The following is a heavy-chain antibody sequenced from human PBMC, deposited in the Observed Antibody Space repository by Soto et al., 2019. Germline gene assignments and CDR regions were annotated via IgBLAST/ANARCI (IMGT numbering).Heavy chain of an antibody. CDR3: ARAGGITIFAEGFDP. Sequence: QVQLVQSGAEVKKPGSSVKVSCKASGGTFSSNTINWVRQAPGQGLEWMGRIIPMFGIANYAQKFQGRVTITADKSTSTAYMELSSLRSEDTAVYYCARAGGITIFAEGFDPWGQGTLVTVSS. D-gene: IGHD3-3*01. V-gene: IGHV1-69*02. CDR2: IIPMFGIA. J-gene: IGHJ5*02. CDR1: GGTFSSNT.